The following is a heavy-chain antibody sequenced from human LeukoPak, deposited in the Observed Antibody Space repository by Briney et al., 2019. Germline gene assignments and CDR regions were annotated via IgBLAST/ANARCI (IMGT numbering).Heavy chain of an antibody. CDR1: GFTVSSNY. CDR2: IYSGGST. J-gene: IGHJ4*02. CDR3: ARASYTAMIFDY. D-gene: IGHD5-18*01. Sequence: GGSLRLSCAASGFTVSSNYMSWVRQAPGKGLEWVSVIYSGGSTYYADSVKGRFTISRDNSKNTLYLQMNSLRAEDTAVYYCARASYTAMIFDYWGQGTLVTVSS. V-gene: IGHV3-66*01.